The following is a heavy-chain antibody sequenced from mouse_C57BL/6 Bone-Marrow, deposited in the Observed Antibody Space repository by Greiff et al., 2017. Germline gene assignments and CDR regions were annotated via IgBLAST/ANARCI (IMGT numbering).Heavy chain of an antibody. CDR1: GFNIKDDY. J-gene: IGHJ2*01. D-gene: IGHD1-1*01. V-gene: IGHV14-4*01. Sequence: VQLQQSGAELVRPGASVKLSCTASGFNIKDDYMHWVKQRPEQGLEWIGWIDPENGDTEYASKFQGKATITADTSSNTAYLQRSSLTSEDTAVYYCTTWNLLLRYLDYWGQGTTLTVSS. CDR3: TTWNLLLRYLDY. CDR2: IDPENGDT.